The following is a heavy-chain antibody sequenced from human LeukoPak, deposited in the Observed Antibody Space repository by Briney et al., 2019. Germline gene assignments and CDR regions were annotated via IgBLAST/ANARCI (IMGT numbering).Heavy chain of an antibody. CDR1: GFTFSSYS. Sequence: GGSLRLSCAVSGFTFSSYSMNWVRQAPGKGLEWVSSISSSSSYIYYADSVKGRFTISRDNAKNTLYLQMNSLRAEDTAVYYCAKVRFTDIVVVPAAHFDYWGQGTLVTVSS. J-gene: IGHJ4*02. CDR2: ISSSSSYI. D-gene: IGHD2-2*01. V-gene: IGHV3-21*01. CDR3: AKVRFTDIVVVPAAHFDY.